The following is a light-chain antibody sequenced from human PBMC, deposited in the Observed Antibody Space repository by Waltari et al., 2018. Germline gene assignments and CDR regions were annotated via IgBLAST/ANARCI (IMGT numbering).Light chain of an antibody. CDR1: SGHSNYA. J-gene: IGLJ3*02. Sequence: QVVLTQAPSASASLGDSVRLTCTLSSGHSNYAIAWLQQQPAKGPRYLMKVNSDGRHSEGGDIPHRFSGSSSGAERYLIISNLQSEDEADYYCQTWGTGGVFGGGTKLTVL. CDR3: QTWGTGGV. CDR2: VNSDGRH. V-gene: IGLV4-69*01.